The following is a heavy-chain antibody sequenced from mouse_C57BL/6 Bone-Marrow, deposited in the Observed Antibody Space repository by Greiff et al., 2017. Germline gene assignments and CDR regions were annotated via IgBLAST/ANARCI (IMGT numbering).Heavy chain of an antibody. D-gene: IGHD3-3*01. V-gene: IGHV5-9-1*02. CDR3: TRGTRGVDY. J-gene: IGHJ2*01. CDR2: ISSGGDYI. Sequence: EVKVEESGEGLVKPGGSLKLSCAASGFTFSSYAMSWVRQTPEKRLEWVAYISSGGDYIYYADTVKGRFTISRDNARNTLYLQMSSLKSEDTAMYYCTRGTRGVDYWGQGTTLTVSS. CDR1: GFTFSSYA.